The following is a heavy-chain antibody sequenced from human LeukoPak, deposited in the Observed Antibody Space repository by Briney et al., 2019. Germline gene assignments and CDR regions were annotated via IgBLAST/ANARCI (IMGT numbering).Heavy chain of an antibody. V-gene: IGHV3-74*01. J-gene: IGHJ4*02. CDR3: AGVGATRAYIDY. CDR1: GFTFSSYW. CDR2: INIDATSI. D-gene: IGHD1-26*01. Sequence: GGSLRLSCAASGFTFSSYWMHWVRHAPGKGLVWVARINIDATSISYADSVKGRFTISRDNAKNTLFLQMNSLRVEDTAVYYCAGVGATRAYIDYWGQGTLVTVSS.